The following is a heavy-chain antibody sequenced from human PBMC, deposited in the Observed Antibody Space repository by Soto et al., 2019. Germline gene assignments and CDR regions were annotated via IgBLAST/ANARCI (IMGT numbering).Heavy chain of an antibody. Sequence: QVQLQQWGAGLLKPSETLSLTCAVYGGSFSTDYWSWIRQPPGKGREWIGEINPSGGTNYNPSLKSLVTISVATSKNQFSLKLGLGTAADTAVYDCARVLAARASRDFDYWGQGTLVTVSS. V-gene: IGHV4-34*01. D-gene: IGHD6-25*01. CDR1: GGSFSTDY. CDR3: ARVLAARASRDFDY. CDR2: INPSGGT. J-gene: IGHJ4*02.